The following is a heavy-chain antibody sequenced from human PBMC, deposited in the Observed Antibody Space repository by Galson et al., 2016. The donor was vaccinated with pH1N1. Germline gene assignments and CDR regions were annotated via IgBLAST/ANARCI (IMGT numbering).Heavy chain of an antibody. CDR3: ASETGSSGMDV. D-gene: IGHD3-10*01. CDR2: ILPIAGIT. CDR1: GGTLSRHT. Sequence: SVKVSCKASGGTLSRHTVSWVRQAPGQGLEWMGRILPIAGITNYAQKLQGRVTILADRFTSTDSMESSGLTSDDTAVYYCASETGSSGMDVWDRGTTVTVSS. J-gene: IGHJ6*02. V-gene: IGHV1-69*02.